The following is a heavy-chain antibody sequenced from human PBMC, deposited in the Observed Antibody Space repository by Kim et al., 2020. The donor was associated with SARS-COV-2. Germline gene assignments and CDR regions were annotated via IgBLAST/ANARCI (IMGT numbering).Heavy chain of an antibody. D-gene: IGHD3-10*01. J-gene: IGHJ4*02. V-gene: IGHV3-9*01. CDR3: AKETMVRGVIPYFDY. CDR1: GFTFGDYA. Sequence: GGSLRLSCAASGFTFGDYAMHWVRQAPGKGLEWVSGISWNSGSIGYADSVKGRFTISRDNAKNSLYLRMNSLRAEDTALYYCAKETMVRGVIPYFDYWGQGTLVTVSS. CDR2: ISWNSGSI.